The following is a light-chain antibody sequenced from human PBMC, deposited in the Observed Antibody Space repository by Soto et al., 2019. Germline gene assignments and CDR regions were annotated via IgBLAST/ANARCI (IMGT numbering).Light chain of an antibody. J-gene: IGKJ4*01. CDR1: QSVTSSY. CDR3: HQYGSSPLT. V-gene: IGKV3-20*01. Sequence: EIVLTQSPGTLSLSPGERATLSCRASQSVTSSYLAWYQQKPGQAPRLLIYGASSRATGIPDGFSGSGSGTDFTLTISRLEPEDFAMYYCHQYGSSPLTFGGGTKVEIK. CDR2: GAS.